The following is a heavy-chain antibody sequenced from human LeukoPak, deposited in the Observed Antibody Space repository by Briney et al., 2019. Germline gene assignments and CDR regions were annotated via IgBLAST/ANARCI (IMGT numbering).Heavy chain of an antibody. V-gene: IGHV1-69*04. Sequence: GSSVKVSCKSSGGTFSSYAISWVRQAPGQGLEWMGRIIPILGIANYAQKFQGRVTITADKSTSTAYMELRSMRSEDTAVYYCARSTGIAVAGPLDVWGQGTTVTVSS. CDR2: IIPILGIA. CDR3: ARSTGIAVAGPLDV. D-gene: IGHD6-19*01. CDR1: GGTFSSYA. J-gene: IGHJ6*02.